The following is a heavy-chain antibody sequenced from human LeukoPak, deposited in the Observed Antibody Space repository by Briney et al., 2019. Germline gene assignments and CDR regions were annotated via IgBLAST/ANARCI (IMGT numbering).Heavy chain of an antibody. D-gene: IGHD3-22*01. CDR2: IYYSGST. V-gene: IGHV4-39*01. CDR1: GGSISSSSYY. CDR3: AAFYDSSGYWDGANDAFDI. J-gene: IGHJ3*02. Sequence: SETLSLTCTVSGGSISSSSYYWGWIRQPPGKGLEWIGIIYYSGSTYYNPSLKSRVTVSVDTSKNQFSLKLSSVTAADTAVYYCAAFYDSSGYWDGANDAFDIWGQGTMVTVSS.